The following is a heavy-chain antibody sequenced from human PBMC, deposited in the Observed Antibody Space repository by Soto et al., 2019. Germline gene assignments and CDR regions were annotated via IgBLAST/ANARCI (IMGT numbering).Heavy chain of an antibody. CDR1: GFTFSSYA. V-gene: IGHV3-23*01. J-gene: IGHJ1*01. CDR3: AKDMRQRSGWYEEVGYFQH. D-gene: IGHD6-19*01. CDR2: ISGSGGST. Sequence: EVQLLESGGGLVQPGGSLRLSCAASGFTFSSYAMSWVRQAPGNGLEWVSAISGSGGSTYYADSVKGRFTISRDNYKNTLYLQMNSLRAEDTAVYYCAKDMRQRSGWYEEVGYFQHWGQGTLVTVSS.